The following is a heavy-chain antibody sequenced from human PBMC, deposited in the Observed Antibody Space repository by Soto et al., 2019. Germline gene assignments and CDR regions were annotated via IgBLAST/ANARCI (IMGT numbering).Heavy chain of an antibody. J-gene: IGHJ4*02. CDR3: ARDRGYYEGDAYFDY. D-gene: IGHD3-22*01. Sequence: GGSLRLSCAASGFTFSDNYMSWIRQAPGKGLEWVSYISSSGSIIYYADSVKGRFTMSRDNAKNSLYLQMNSLRAEDTAVYYCARDRGYYEGDAYFDYWGQGALVTLSS. V-gene: IGHV3-11*01. CDR1: GFTFSDNY. CDR2: ISSSGSII.